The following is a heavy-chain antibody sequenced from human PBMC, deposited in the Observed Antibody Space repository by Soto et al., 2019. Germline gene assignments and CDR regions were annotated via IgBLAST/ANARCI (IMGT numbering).Heavy chain of an antibody. Sequence: QVQLVESGGGVVQPGRSLRLSCAASGFTFSSYGMHWVRQAPGKGLEWVAVISYDGSNKYYADSVKGRFTISRDNSKNTLYLQMNSLIAEDTAVYYCAKAWFSGSIGDAFDIWGQGTMVTVSS. CDR3: AKAWFSGSIGDAFDI. CDR1: GFTFSSYG. CDR2: ISYDGSNK. J-gene: IGHJ3*02. V-gene: IGHV3-30*18. D-gene: IGHD3-22*01.